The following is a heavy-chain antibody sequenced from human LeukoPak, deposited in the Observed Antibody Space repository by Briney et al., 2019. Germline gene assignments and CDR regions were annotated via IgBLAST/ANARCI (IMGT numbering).Heavy chain of an antibody. J-gene: IGHJ4*02. Sequence: GGSLILSCAASGFTLRNYEMNWVRQAPGKGLEWVSYISASGITIYYADSVKGRFTISRDNAKNSLYLQMNRLRAEDTAVYYCTRDPTGGNHYGPFDYWGQGTLVTVSS. CDR3: TRDPTGGNHYGPFDY. V-gene: IGHV3-48*03. CDR2: ISASGITI. D-gene: IGHD2-8*02. CDR1: GFTLRNYE.